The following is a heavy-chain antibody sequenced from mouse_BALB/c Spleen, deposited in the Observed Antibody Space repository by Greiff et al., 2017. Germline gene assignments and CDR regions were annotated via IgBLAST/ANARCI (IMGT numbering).Heavy chain of an antibody. J-gene: IGHJ4*01. D-gene: IGHD2-10*01. CDR2: INSNGGST. Sequence: EVQGVESGGGLVKLGGSLKLSCAASGFTFSSYYMSWVRQTPEKRLELVAAINSNGGSTYYPDTVKGRFTISRDNAKNTLYLQMSSLKSEDTALYYCARQTYYGNYDYAMDYWGQGTSVTVSS. V-gene: IGHV5-6-2*01. CDR1: GFTFSSYY. CDR3: ARQTYYGNYDYAMDY.